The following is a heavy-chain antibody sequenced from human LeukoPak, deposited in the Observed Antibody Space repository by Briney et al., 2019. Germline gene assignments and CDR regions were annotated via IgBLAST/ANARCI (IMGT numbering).Heavy chain of an antibody. J-gene: IGHJ4*02. V-gene: IGHV3-21*01. Sequence: GGSLRLSCAASGFTFSSYSMNWVRQAPGKGLEWVSSISSSSSYIYYADSVKGRFTISRDNAKNSLYLQMNSLRAEDTAVYYRARVRTRNYYDSSGYYIDWGQGTLVTVSS. CDR2: ISSSSSYI. CDR3: ARVRTRNYYDSSGYYID. CDR1: GFTFSSYS. D-gene: IGHD3-22*01.